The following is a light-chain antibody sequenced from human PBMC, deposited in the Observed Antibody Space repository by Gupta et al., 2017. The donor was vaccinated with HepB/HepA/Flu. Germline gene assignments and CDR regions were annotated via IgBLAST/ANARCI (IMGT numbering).Light chain of an antibody. Sequence: QSVLTPPPSASGTPGQRVTISCSGSSSNIGSNTVNWYQQLPGTAPKLLIYSNNPRPSGVPDRFSGSKSGTSASLAISGPQSEDEADYYCSAWDDSLNGQVFGTGTKVTVL. CDR1: SSNIGSNT. J-gene: IGLJ1*01. V-gene: IGLV1-44*01. CDR2: SNN. CDR3: SAWDDSLNGQV.